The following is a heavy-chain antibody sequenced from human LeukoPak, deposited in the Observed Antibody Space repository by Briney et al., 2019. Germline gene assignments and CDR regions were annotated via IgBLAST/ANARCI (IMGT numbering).Heavy chain of an antibody. D-gene: IGHD3-3*01. CDR2: IHTSGSN. Sequence: SETRSLTCAVSGVSISPYYWAWIRQPPGKGLEWIGYIHTSGSNNQYPSLKSRVTISVDKSKNHFSLRLTSVTAADTAVYYCARLSAAVHLGAFDLWGQGTMVTVSS. J-gene: IGHJ3*01. V-gene: IGHV4-4*09. CDR1: GVSISPYY. CDR3: ARLSAAVHLGAFDL.